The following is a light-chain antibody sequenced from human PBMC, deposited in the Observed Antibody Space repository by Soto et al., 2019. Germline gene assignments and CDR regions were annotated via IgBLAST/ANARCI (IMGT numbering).Light chain of an antibody. V-gene: IGKV3-15*01. CDR3: QQRSDLPPT. Sequence: EKVMTQSPATLSVSPGERATLSRRASQSVYSSLAWYQQKPGQAPRLLIYGASTRATGIPARFSGSGSGTDFTLTISSLEPEDFAVYYCQQRSDLPPTFGQGTRLEIK. CDR1: QSVYSS. J-gene: IGKJ5*01. CDR2: GAS.